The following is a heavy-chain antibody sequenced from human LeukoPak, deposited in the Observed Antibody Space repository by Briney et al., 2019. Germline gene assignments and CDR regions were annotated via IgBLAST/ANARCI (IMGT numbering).Heavy chain of an antibody. CDR2: INTDGCST. V-gene: IGHV3-74*01. CDR1: GFTFSNYW. J-gene: IGHJ4*02. D-gene: IGHD6-6*01. CDR3: AREYTTSSRRYFDY. Sequence: LAGGSLRLSCAASGFTFSNYWMHWVRHAPGKGLVWVSRINTDGCSTNYADSVKGRFTISRDNAKNTLYLQMNSLRAEDTAVYFCAREYTTSSRRYFDYWGQGTLVTVSS.